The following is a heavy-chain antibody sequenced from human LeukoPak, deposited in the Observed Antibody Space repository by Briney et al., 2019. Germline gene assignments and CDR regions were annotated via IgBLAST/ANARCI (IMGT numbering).Heavy chain of an antibody. J-gene: IGHJ4*02. D-gene: IGHD6-19*01. CDR3: ARDGGSGWTGFDY. Sequence: SETLSLTCTVSGGSISSYWWSWIRQPPGKGLEWIGYIYYSGNTGTDYNPSLKSRVTISVDTSKNQFPLQLSSVTAADTAVYYCARDGGSGWTGFDYWGQGTLVTVSS. CDR2: IYYSGNTGT. CDR1: GGSISSYW. V-gene: IGHV4-59*01.